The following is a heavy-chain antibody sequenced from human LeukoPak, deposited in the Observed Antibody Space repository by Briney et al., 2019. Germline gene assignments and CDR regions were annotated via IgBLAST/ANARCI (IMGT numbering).Heavy chain of an antibody. V-gene: IGHV3-23*01. D-gene: IGHD3-10*01. Sequence: GGSLRLSCAASGFTFSSYAMSWVRQAPGKGLEWVSAISGSGGSTYYADSVKGRFTISRDNSKNTLYLQMNSLRAEDTAVYYCVRFGELLYSRPYYFDYWGQGTLVTVSS. CDR3: VRFGELLYSRPYYFDY. J-gene: IGHJ4*02. CDR2: ISGSGGST. CDR1: GFTFSSYA.